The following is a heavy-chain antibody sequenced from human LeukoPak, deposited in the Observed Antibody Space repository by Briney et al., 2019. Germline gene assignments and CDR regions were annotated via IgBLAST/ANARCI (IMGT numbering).Heavy chain of an antibody. CDR1: GGSFSGYY. D-gene: IGHD3-10*01. CDR3: ARGKHYYGSGSYYIVNYYYYMDV. Sequence: TSETLSLTCAVYGGSFSGYYWSWIRQPPGKGLEWIGEINHSGSTNYNPSLKSRVTISVNTSKNQFSLKLSSVNAADTAVYYCARGKHYYGSGSYYIVNYYYYMDVWGKGTTVTVSS. V-gene: IGHV4-34*01. J-gene: IGHJ6*03. CDR2: INHSGST.